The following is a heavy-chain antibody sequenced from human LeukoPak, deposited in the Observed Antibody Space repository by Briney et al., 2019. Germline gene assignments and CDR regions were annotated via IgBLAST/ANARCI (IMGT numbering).Heavy chain of an antibody. CDR3: ARDGGYCSSTSCYPQYYLDY. Sequence: SETLSLTCTVSGGSISSSSYYWGWIRQPPGKGLEWIGSIYYSGSTYYNPSLKSRVTVSVDRSKNQFSLKLSSVTAADTAVYYCARDGGYCSSTSCYPQYYLDYWGQGTLVTVSS. CDR1: GGSISSSSYY. D-gene: IGHD2-2*01. CDR2: IYYSGST. J-gene: IGHJ4*02. V-gene: IGHV4-39*07.